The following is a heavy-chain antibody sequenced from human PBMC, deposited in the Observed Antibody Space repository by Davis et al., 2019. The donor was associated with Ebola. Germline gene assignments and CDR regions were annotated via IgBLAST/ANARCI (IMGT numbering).Heavy chain of an antibody. Sequence: PSETLSLTCTVSGGSISSYYWSWIRQPPGKGLEWIGYIYYSGSTNYNPSLKSRVTISVDTSKNQFSLKLSSVTAADTAVYYCARQAELLGWFDPWGQGTLVTVSS. CDR1: GGSISSYY. V-gene: IGHV4-59*01. CDR3: ARQAELLGWFDP. J-gene: IGHJ5*02. D-gene: IGHD1-26*01. CDR2: IYYSGST.